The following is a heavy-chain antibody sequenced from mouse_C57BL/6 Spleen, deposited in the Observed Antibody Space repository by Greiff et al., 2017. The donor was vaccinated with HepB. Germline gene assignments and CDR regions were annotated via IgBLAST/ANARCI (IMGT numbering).Heavy chain of an antibody. CDR2: ISSGSSTI. D-gene: IGHD2-4*01. J-gene: IGHJ3*01. CDR1: GFTFSDYG. V-gene: IGHV5-17*01. CDR3: ARGDDYAWFAY. Sequence: EVQVVESGGGLVKPGGSLKLSCAASGFTFSDYGMHWVRQAPEKGLEWVAYISSGSSTIYYADTVKGRFTISRDNAKNTLFLQMTSLRSEDTAMYYCARGDDYAWFAYWGQGTLVTVSA.